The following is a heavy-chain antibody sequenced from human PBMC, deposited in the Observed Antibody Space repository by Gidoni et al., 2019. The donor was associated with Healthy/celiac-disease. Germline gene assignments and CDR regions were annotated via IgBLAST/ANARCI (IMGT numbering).Heavy chain of an antibody. CDR3: ARDPSRLRFFPAEDYYGMDV. CDR1: GFPFRSYA. CDR2: ISYDGSNQ. J-gene: IGHJ6*02. D-gene: IGHD3-3*01. Sequence: QVQLVESGGGVVQPGRALRLSCAASGFPFRSYARNWVRQAPGKGLEWLAVISYDGSNQYYADSVKGRFTISRDNSKNTLYLQMNSLRAEDTAVYYCARDPSRLRFFPAEDYYGMDVWGQGTTVTVSS. V-gene: IGHV3-30-3*01.